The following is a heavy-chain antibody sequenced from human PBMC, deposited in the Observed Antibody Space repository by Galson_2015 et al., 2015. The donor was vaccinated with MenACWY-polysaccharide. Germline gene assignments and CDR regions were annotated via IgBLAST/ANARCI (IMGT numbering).Heavy chain of an antibody. CDR2: VDYSGNS. CDR1: GGSISRTSHY. V-gene: IGHV4-39*07. D-gene: IGHD3-10*01. Sequence: ETLSLTCTVSGGSISRTSHYWGWIRQPPGEGLEWTGTVDYSGNSDYNASLKSRITISIDTSRTQFSLKLTSVTAAATADYYCVRAGRTDRGVVGYGWGLDYWGQGILVTVSS. CDR3: VRAGRTDRGVVGYGWGLDY. J-gene: IGHJ4*02.